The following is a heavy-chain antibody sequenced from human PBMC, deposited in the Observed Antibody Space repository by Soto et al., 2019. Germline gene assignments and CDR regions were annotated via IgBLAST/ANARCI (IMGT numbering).Heavy chain of an antibody. J-gene: IGHJ5*02. D-gene: IGHD2-8*01. CDR3: ARGRYCLSGECFQKWFDP. CDR1: GASVTSPEHY. CDR2: IYYVGST. Sequence: SETLSLTCSVSGASVTSPEHYWTWIRQSPGKGLEWIGYIYYVGSTVYNPSLKGRSTVSLDTSKNQFSLNLTSVTAADTAVYFGARGRYCLSGECFQKWFDPCGRGTRIPVSS. V-gene: IGHV4-30-4*01.